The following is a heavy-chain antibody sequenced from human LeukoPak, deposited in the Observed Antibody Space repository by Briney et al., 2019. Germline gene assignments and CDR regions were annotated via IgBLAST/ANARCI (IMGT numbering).Heavy chain of an antibody. CDR3: AKAEDTAMVDY. CDR2: ISHDGSNK. CDR1: GFTFSSYG. D-gene: IGHD5-18*01. J-gene: IGHJ4*02. Sequence: GRSLRLSCAASGFTFSSYGMHWVRQAPGKGLEWVAVISHDGSNKYYADSVKGRFTISRDNSKNTLYLQMNSLRAEDTAVYYCAKAEDTAMVDYWGQGTLVTVSS. V-gene: IGHV3-30*18.